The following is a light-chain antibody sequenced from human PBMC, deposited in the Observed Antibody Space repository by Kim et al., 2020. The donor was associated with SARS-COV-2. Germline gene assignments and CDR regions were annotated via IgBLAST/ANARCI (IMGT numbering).Light chain of an antibody. V-gene: IGKV1-5*01. CDR3: QQYDTHSYT. Sequence: ASVGDRVTVTCRASQSITRWLAWYQQKPGKAPKLLIYDASRLKSGVPSRFTGSGSGTEFTLTISSVQTDDFATYYCQQYDTHSYTFGQGTKLEI. J-gene: IGKJ2*01. CDR1: QSITRW. CDR2: DAS.